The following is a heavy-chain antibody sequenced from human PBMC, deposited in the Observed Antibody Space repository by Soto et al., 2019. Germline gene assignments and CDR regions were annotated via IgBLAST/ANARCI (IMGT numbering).Heavy chain of an antibody. CDR2: IYYSGST. D-gene: IGHD2-15*01. CDR3: ARDGRWAGSVDY. Sequence: PSETLSLTCTVSGGSISSYYWSWIRQPPGKGLEWIGYIYYSGSTNYNPSLKSRVTISVDTSKNQFSLKLSSVTAADTAVYYCARDGRWAGSVDYWGQGTLVTVSS. J-gene: IGHJ4*02. CDR1: GGSISSYY. V-gene: IGHV4-59*01.